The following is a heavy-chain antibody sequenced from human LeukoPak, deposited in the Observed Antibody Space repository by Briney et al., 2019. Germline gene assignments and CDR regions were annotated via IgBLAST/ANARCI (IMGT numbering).Heavy chain of an antibody. V-gene: IGHV3-7*01. D-gene: IGHD1-26*01. CDR2: ISSDGSGK. J-gene: IGHJ4*02. CDR1: GFTFSTYW. Sequence: PGGPLRLSCAASGFTFSTYWVTWIRQAPGKGLEWVASISSDGSGKYYMDSVKGRFTISRDNAKNSLFLQMNSLGAEDTAVYHCGRVRPGDADYWGQGTLVTVSS. CDR3: GRVRPGDADY.